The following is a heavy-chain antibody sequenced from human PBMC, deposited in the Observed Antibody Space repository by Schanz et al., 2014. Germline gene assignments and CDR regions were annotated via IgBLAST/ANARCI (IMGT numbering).Heavy chain of an antibody. CDR2: INPNSGGT. J-gene: IGHJ6*02. Sequence: QVQLVQSGAEVKKLGASVKVSCKASGYTFTDYYMHWVRQAPGQGLEWMGRINPNSGGTNYAQNFQGRVTMTWDRSISTANMELSRLRSDDTAVYYCARENKDYDSILNKFFHYGLDLWGQGTTVTVSS. CDR3: ARENKDYDSILNKFFHYGLDL. D-gene: IGHD3-3*02. V-gene: IGHV1-2*06. CDR1: GYTFTDYY.